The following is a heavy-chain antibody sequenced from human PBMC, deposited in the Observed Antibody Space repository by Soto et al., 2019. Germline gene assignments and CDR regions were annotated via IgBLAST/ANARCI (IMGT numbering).Heavy chain of an antibody. J-gene: IGHJ6*02. CDR3: ARDRSSSSAFWYYYYGMYV. CDR2: IYYSGST. Sequence: PSETLSLTCTVSGGSISSGDYYWSWIRQPPGKGLEWIGYIYYSGSTNYNPSLKSRVTISVDTSKNQFSLKLSSVPAADTAVYYCARDRSSSSAFWYYYYGMYVWGQGTTVTISS. CDR1: GGSISSGDYY. D-gene: IGHD6-6*01. V-gene: IGHV4-61*08.